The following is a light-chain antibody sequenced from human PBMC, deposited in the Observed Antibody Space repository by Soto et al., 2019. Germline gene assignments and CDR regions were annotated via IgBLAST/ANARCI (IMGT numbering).Light chain of an antibody. J-gene: IGKJ2*01. V-gene: IGKV1-5*01. Sequence: IWMTQSPSTLSASVGDRVTITCRASQSINKWVAWFQQKSGRAPKLLIYDAATLQSGVPSRFSGTGSGTDFSLTISSLQPEDFATYYCQQYNIGYTFGQGTRLDIK. CDR1: QSINKW. CDR2: DAA. CDR3: QQYNIGYT.